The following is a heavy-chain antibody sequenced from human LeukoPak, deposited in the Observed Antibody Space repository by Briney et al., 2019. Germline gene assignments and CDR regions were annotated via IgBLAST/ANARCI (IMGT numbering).Heavy chain of an antibody. D-gene: IGHD3-16*01. Sequence: PGGSLRLSCAASGFTFSGHEMNWVRQAPGKGLEWVSYISNSGNTINYADSVKGRFSISRDNANNSLYLQMNSLRAEDTAVYYCARDWGTGIRQNAFDIWGQGTMVTVSS. CDR2: ISNSGNTI. J-gene: IGHJ3*02. CDR1: GFTFSGHE. CDR3: ARDWGTGIRQNAFDI. V-gene: IGHV3-48*03.